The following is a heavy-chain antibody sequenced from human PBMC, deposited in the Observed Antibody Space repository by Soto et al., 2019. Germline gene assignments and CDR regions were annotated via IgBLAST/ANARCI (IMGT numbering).Heavy chain of an antibody. CDR1: GASVSSGSFY. D-gene: IGHD2-2*01. CDR3: ALSRGYCTSSACYYGMDV. CDR2: INYSGST. V-gene: IGHV4-39*01. J-gene: IGHJ6*02. Sequence: SETLSLTCSVSGASVSSGSFYWSWIRQVPGKGLDWIGEINYSGSTNYNPSLKSRVTISLDTSKKQFSLKLTSVTAADTAVYYCALSRGYCTSSACYYGMDVWGQGTTVTVSS.